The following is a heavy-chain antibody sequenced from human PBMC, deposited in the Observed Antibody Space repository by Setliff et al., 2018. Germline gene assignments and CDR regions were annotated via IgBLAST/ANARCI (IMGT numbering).Heavy chain of an antibody. D-gene: IGHD1-7*01. V-gene: IGHV3-48*03. CDR3: APKGRGELRAEF. CDR2: ISDSSSTK. CDR1: GLTFSSYE. J-gene: IGHJ4*02. Sequence: GESLKISCGVFGLTFSSYEMIWVRRAPGKGLEWVSYISDSSSTKYYADSVKGRFTISRDNAKNSLFLQMNSLRTGDTAVYYCAPKGRGELRAEFWGQGTLVTSPQ.